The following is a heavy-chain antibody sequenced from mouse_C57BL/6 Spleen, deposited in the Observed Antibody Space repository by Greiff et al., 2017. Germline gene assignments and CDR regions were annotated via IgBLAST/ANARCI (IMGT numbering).Heavy chain of an antibody. CDR3: ARGTTVVAPYYYAMDY. D-gene: IGHD1-1*01. CDR2: IYWDDDK. Sequence: QVTLKESGPGILQSSQTLSLTCSFSGFSLSTSGMGVSWIRQPSGKGLEWLAHIYWDDDKRYNPSLKSRLTISKDTSRNQVFLKITSVDTADTATYYCARGTTVVAPYYYAMDYWGQGTSVTVSS. J-gene: IGHJ4*01. V-gene: IGHV8-12*01. CDR1: GFSLSTSGMG.